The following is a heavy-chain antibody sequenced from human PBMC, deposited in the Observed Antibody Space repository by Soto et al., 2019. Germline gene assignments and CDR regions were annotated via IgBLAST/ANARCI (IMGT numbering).Heavy chain of an antibody. V-gene: IGHV4-34*01. CDR1: GGSFSGYY. Sequence: QVQLQQWGAGLLKPSETLSLTCAVYGGSFSGYYWSWIRQPPGKGLEWIGEINHSGSTNYNPSLKSRVTISVDTSKNQFSLKLSSVTAADTAVYYCARGLCTTMIVAPSRNSYNWFDPWGQGTLVTVSS. CDR2: INHSGST. CDR3: ARGLCTTMIVAPSRNSYNWFDP. J-gene: IGHJ5*02. D-gene: IGHD3-22*01.